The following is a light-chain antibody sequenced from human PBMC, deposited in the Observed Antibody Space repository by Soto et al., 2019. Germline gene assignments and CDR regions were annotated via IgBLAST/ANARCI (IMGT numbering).Light chain of an antibody. J-gene: IGLJ2*01. CDR2: GNS. Sequence: QSVLTQPPSVSGAPGQRVTISCTGSSSNIGAGYGVHWYQQLPGTAPKLLIYGNSNRPSGVPDRFSGSKSGTSASLAITGLQAEDEADYYCQSYDSSLSGSHVVFGGGTQLTVL. CDR1: SSNIGAGYG. V-gene: IGLV1-40*01. CDR3: QSYDSSLSGSHVV.